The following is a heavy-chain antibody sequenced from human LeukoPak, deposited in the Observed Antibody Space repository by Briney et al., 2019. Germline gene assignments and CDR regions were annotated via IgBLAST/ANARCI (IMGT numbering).Heavy chain of an antibody. V-gene: IGHV4-59*12. Sequence: SETLSLTCNVSGDSISTYYWSWIRQPPGKGLDWIGHIYYSGSTDYNPSLMSRVTISVDTSKNQFSLRLSSVTAAGTAVYYCARGGLRGYSYGQRFDYWGQGILVTVSS. D-gene: IGHD5-18*01. CDR3: ARGGLRGYSYGQRFDY. J-gene: IGHJ4*02. CDR1: GDSISTYY. CDR2: IYYSGST.